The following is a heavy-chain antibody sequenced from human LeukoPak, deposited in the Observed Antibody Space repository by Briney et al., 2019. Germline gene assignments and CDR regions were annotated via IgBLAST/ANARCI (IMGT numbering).Heavy chain of an antibody. V-gene: IGHV4-38-2*01. CDR2: IYRSGST. CDR1: GYSLTSGYY. Sequence: SETLSLTCAVSGYSLTSGYYWGWIRQPPGKGLEWIGSIYRSGSTFYDPSLKSRVTISIDTSKNQFSLRLNSVTSADTAVYFCARGPDYSTSYAANWFDPWGQGTLVTVSS. J-gene: IGHJ5*02. CDR3: ARGPDYSTSYAANWFDP. D-gene: IGHD6-13*01.